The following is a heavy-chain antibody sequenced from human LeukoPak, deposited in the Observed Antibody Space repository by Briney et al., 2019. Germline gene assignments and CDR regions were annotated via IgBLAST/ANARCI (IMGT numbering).Heavy chain of an antibody. CDR2: IYYSGST. J-gene: IGHJ4*02. D-gene: IGHD6-19*01. Sequence: SETLSLTCTVSGGSISSSSYYWGWIRQPPGKGLEWIGYIYYSGSTNYNPSLKSRVTISVDTSKNQFSLKLSSVTAADTAVYYCAEGVAGFDYWGQGTLVTVSS. V-gene: IGHV4-61*05. CDR3: AEGVAGFDY. CDR1: GGSISSSSYY.